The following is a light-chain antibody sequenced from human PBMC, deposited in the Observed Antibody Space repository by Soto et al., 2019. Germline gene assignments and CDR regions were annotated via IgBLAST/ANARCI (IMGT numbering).Light chain of an antibody. CDR1: QSVSSF. CDR3: QHRSNWPRLT. Sequence: EIELTQSPATLSLSPGERATLSCRASQSVSSFLVWYQQKPGQAPRLLIYDAVNRVTGIPARFSGSGSGPDFTLTISSLEPEDFAVYYCQHRSNWPRLTFGGGTKVEIK. CDR2: DAV. V-gene: IGKV3-11*01. J-gene: IGKJ4*01.